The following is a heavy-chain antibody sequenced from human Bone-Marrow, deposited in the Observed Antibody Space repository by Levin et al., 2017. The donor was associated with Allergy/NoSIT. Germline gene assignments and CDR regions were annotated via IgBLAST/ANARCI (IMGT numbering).Heavy chain of an antibody. CDR3: ASETWGETPDIRWFDS. D-gene: IGHD7-27*01. J-gene: IGHJ5*01. CDR2: IHSNGYT. V-gene: IGHV4-4*07. CDR1: GGSISGYF. Sequence: PSETLSLTCTVSGGSISGYFWTWIRQPAGKGLDWIGRIHSNGYTNYNSSLQSRVTLSVDTSKNQVSLKLTSVTAADTAVYYCASETWGETPDIRWFDSWGQGTLVTVSS.